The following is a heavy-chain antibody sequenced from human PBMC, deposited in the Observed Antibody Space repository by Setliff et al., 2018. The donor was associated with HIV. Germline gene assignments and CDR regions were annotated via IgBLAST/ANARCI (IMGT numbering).Heavy chain of an antibody. J-gene: IGHJ6*03. CDR1: GSTFTSYA. V-gene: IGHV1-18*01. CDR3: ARGAGGDYHYYMDV. CDR2: ISGYNGNT. D-gene: IGHD4-17*01. Sequence: ASVKVSCKASGSTFTSYAINWVRQAPGQGLEWMGWISGYNGNTKYVQKYQGRVTMTTDTSTSTAYMDLGSLRSDDTAVYYCARGAGGDYHYYMDVWGQGTTVTVSS.